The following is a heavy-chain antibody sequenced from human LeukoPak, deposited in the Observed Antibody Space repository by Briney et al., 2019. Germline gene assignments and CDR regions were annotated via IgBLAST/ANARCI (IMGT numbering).Heavy chain of an antibody. D-gene: IGHD5-18*01. V-gene: IGHV4-39*01. CDR3: ARQTPDTAMVTNYFDY. CDR2: INHSGST. CDR1: GGSISSSSYY. Sequence: SETLSLTCTVSGGSISSSSYYWSWIRQPPGKGLEWIGEINHSGSTNYNPSLKSRVTISVDTSKNQFSLKLSSVTAADTAVYYCARQTPDTAMVTNYFDYWGQGTLVTVSS. J-gene: IGHJ4*02.